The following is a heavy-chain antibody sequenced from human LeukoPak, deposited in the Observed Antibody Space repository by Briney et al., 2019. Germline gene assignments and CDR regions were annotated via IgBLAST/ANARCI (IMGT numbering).Heavy chain of an antibody. J-gene: IGHJ4*02. CDR1: GYTFTSYA. CDR3: ASIARRGYYFDY. D-gene: IGHD6-13*01. V-gene: IGHV1-3*01. Sequence: ASVKVSCKASGYTFTSYAMHWVRQAPGQRLEWMGWINASNGNTKYSQKFQGRVTITRDTSASTAYMELSSLRSEDTAVYYCASIARRGYYFDYWGQGTLVTVSS. CDR2: INASNGNT.